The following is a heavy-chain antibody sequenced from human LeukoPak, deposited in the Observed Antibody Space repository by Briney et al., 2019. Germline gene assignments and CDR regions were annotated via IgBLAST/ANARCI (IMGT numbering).Heavy chain of an antibody. J-gene: IGHJ3*02. CDR3: ARFSPDQVDSSVYPGNSLAIAAAGTGAFDI. Sequence: KSSETLSLTCTVSGGSISSYYWSWILQPAGKGLEWIGRIYTSGSTNYNPSLKSRVTMSVDTSKNQFSLKLSSVTAADTAVYYCARFSPDQVDSSVYPGNSLAIAAAGTGAFDIWGQGTMVTVSS. D-gene: IGHD6-13*01. CDR1: GGSISSYY. CDR2: IYTSGST. V-gene: IGHV4-4*07.